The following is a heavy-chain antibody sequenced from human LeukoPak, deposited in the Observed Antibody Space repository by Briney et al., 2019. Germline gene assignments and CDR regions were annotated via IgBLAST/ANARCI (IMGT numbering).Heavy chain of an antibody. CDR1: GGSFSGYY. Sequence: LSLTCAVYGGSFSGYYWSWIRQAPGKVLEWVSYISSSGSTIYYADSVKGRFTISRDNAKNSLYLQMNSLRAEDTAVYYCARDPGYCSGGSCLRFDYWGQGTLVTVSS. CDR3: ARDPGYCSGGSCLRFDY. V-gene: IGHV3-11*04. J-gene: IGHJ4*02. D-gene: IGHD2-15*01. CDR2: ISSSGSTI.